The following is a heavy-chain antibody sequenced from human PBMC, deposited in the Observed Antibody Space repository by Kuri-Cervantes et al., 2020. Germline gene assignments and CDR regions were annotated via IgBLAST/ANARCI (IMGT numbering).Heavy chain of an antibody. Sequence: GGSLRLSCAASGFTFSSYAMSWVRQAPGKGLEWVSAISGSGGSTYYADSVKGRFTISRDNSKNTLYLQMGSLRAEDMAVYYCARDSGDYYDSSGYYSAFDIWGQGTMVTVSS. CDR1: GFTFSSYA. J-gene: IGHJ3*02. V-gene: IGHV3-23*01. CDR3: ARDSGDYYDSSGYYSAFDI. D-gene: IGHD3-22*01. CDR2: ISGSGGST.